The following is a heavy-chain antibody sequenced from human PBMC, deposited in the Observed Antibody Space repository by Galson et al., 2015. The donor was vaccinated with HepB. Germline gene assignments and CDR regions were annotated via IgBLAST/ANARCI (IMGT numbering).Heavy chain of an antibody. D-gene: IGHD2-15*01. CDR2: IIPILGIA. CDR3: ARDGCGGSCYDY. V-gene: IGHV1-69*10. Sequence: SVKVSCKASGGTFSSYAISWVRQAPGQGLEWMGGIIPILGIANYAQKFQGRVTMTTDTSTSTAYMELRSLRSDDTAVYYCARDGCGGSCYDYWGQGTLVTVSS. J-gene: IGHJ4*02. CDR1: GGTFSSYA.